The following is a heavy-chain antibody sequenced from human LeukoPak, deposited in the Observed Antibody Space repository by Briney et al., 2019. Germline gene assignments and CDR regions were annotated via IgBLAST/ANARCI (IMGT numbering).Heavy chain of an antibody. CDR2: IKQDGSEK. D-gene: IGHD6-19*01. CDR3: AKRRGVAVAGEIDY. Sequence: GGSLRLSCAASGFTFSSYWMSWVRQAPGKGLEWVANIKQDGSEKYYVDSVKGRFTISRDNAKNSLYLQMNSLRAEDTAVYYCAKRRGVAVAGEIDYWGQGTLVTVSS. J-gene: IGHJ4*02. CDR1: GFTFSSYW. V-gene: IGHV3-7*01.